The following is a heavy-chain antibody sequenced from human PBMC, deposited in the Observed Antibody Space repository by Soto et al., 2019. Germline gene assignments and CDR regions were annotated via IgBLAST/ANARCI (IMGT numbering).Heavy chain of an antibody. Sequence: GGSLRLSXAASGFTFNKYIMNWVRQAPGKGLEWVSYISSSSGTIDYADSVKGRFTISRDNAKNSLYLQMNSLRDEDTAVYYCAREGSGPYYFNYAFDLWGQGTMITVS. D-gene: IGHD1-26*01. CDR2: ISSSSGTI. J-gene: IGHJ3*01. CDR1: GFTFNKYI. V-gene: IGHV3-48*02. CDR3: AREGSGPYYFNYAFDL.